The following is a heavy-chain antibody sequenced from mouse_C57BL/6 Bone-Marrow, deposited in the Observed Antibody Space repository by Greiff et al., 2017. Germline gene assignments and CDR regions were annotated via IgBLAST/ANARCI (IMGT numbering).Heavy chain of an antibody. D-gene: IGHD2-5*01. CDR1: GYTFTSYG. CDR3: ARGVYYSNYRYYFDY. J-gene: IGHJ2*01. Sequence: QVQLQQSGAELARPGASVKLSCKASGYTFTSYGISWVKQRTGQGLEWIGEIYPRSGNTYYNEKFKGKATLTADKSSSTAYMELRSLTSEDSAVYFCARGVYYSNYRYYFDYWGQGTTLTVSS. CDR2: IYPRSGNT. V-gene: IGHV1-81*01.